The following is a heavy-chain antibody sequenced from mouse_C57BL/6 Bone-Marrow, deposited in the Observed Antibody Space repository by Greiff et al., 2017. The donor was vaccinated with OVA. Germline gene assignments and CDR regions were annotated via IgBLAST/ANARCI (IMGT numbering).Heavy chain of an antibody. Sequence: EVQLQQSGPELVKPGASVKISCKASGYTFTDYYMNWVKQSHGKSLEWIGDINPNNGGTSYNQKFKGKATLTVDKTSSSAYMDLRSLTSEDSAVYYCARRIRDGYASYWYFDVWGTGTTVTVSS. J-gene: IGHJ1*03. D-gene: IGHD2-3*01. CDR1: GYTFTDYY. CDR2: INPNNGGT. CDR3: ARRIRDGYASYWYFDV. V-gene: IGHV1-26*01.